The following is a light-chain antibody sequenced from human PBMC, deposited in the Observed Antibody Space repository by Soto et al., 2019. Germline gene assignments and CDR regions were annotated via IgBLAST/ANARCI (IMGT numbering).Light chain of an antibody. CDR1: QSVSSN. CDR3: QQYNFRWT. CDR2: GAS. Sequence: EIVMTQSPATLSVSPGERATLSCRASQSVSSNLAWYQHTPGQAPRLLIYGASTRATGIPARFSGSGSGTAFTLTISRRQSEDFAVYFCQQYNFRWTFGQGTKVEMK. J-gene: IGKJ1*01. V-gene: IGKV3-15*01.